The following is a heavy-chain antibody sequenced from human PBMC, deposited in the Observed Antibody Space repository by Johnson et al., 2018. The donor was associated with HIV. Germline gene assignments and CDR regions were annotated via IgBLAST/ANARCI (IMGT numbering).Heavy chain of an antibody. CDR3: AKSSDEYSSSSDALHI. CDR1: GFTVSSNY. V-gene: IGHV3-23*04. J-gene: IGHJ3*02. Sequence: VQLVESGGGLIQPGGSLRLSCAASGFTVSSNYMSWVRQAPGKGLEWVSAISGSGGSTYYADSVKGRFTISRDNSKNTLYLQMNSLRAEDTAVYYCAKSSDEYSSSSDALHIWGQGTMVTVSS. D-gene: IGHD6-6*01. CDR2: ISGSGGST.